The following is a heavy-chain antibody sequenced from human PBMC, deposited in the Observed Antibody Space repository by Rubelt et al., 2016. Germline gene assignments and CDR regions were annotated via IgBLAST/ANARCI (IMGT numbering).Heavy chain of an antibody. CDR1: GGSFSGYY. V-gene: IGHV4-34*01. J-gene: IGHJ4*02. D-gene: IGHD6-19*01. CDR2: IYHSGST. CDR3: ARAGWQDY. Sequence: QVQLQQWGAGLLKPSETLSLTCAVYGGSFSGYYWSWIRQPPGKGLEWIGEIYHSGSTNYSPSLKSRVTISVDKSKNQCSLKLRSVTAADTAVYYCARAGWQDYWGQGTLVTVSS.